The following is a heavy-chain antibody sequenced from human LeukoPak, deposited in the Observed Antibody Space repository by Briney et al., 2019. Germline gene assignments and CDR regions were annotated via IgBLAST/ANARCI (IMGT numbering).Heavy chain of an antibody. V-gene: IGHV3-30*02. CDR3: TRWIQLWTYGMDV. D-gene: IGHD5-18*01. CDR2: IRYDGSNK. J-gene: IGHJ6*02. CDR1: GFTFSSYA. Sequence: GGSLRLSCAAYGFTFSSYAMHWVRQAPGKGLEWVAFIRYDGSNKYYADSVKGRFIISRDNSKNTLYLQMNSLRAEDTAVYYCTRWIQLWTYGMDVWGQGTTVTVSS.